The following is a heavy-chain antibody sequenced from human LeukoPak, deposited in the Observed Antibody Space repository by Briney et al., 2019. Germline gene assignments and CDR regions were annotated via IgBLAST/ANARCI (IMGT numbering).Heavy chain of an antibody. CDR2: IYYTGST. CDR1: GGSISSLY. D-gene: IGHD6-19*01. Sequence: PSETLSLTCSVSGGSISSLYWSWIRQPPGKGLEWIGYIYYTGSTNYNPSLKSRVTMFVDMSKNQFSLRLSSVTAADTAVYYCARDTSGWLSAFDIWGQGTMVTVSS. V-gene: IGHV4-59*12. J-gene: IGHJ3*02. CDR3: ARDTSGWLSAFDI.